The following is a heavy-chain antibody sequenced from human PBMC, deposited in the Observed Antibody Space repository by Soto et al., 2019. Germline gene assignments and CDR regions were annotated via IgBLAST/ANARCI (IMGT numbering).Heavy chain of an antibody. Sequence: GGFLRLSCAASGFTFSSYAISWVRQAPGKGLEWVSAISGSGGSTHYADSVKGRFTISRDNSKNTLYLQMNSLRAEDTAVYYCAKDPTADLDYYDSSGYPLGYWGQGTLVTGSS. CDR3: AKDPTADLDYYDSSGYPLGY. V-gene: IGHV3-23*01. CDR1: GFTFSSYA. J-gene: IGHJ4*02. D-gene: IGHD3-22*01. CDR2: ISGSGGST.